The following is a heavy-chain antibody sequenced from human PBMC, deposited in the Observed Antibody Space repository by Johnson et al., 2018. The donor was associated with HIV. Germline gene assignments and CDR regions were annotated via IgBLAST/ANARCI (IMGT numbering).Heavy chain of an antibody. V-gene: IGHV3-43*01. CDR2: ISWDGGST. CDR3: AKEGRDAFDI. D-gene: IGHD3-10*01. CDR1: GFTFSHAW. Sequence: VQLVESGGGLVQPGGSLRLSCAASGFTFSHAWMSWVRQALGKGLEWVSFISWDGGSTYYADSVKGRFTISRDNSKNSLYLQMNSLRAEDSALYYCAKEGRDAFDIWGQGTMVTVSS. J-gene: IGHJ3*02.